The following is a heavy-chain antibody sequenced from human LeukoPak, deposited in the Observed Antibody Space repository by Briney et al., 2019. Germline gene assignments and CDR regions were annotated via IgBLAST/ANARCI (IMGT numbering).Heavy chain of an antibody. CDR2: INPSGGST. CDR3: ARSRTKAGTWGGYLDH. V-gene: IGHV1-46*01. Sequence: GASVKVSCKASGYTFTSHYIHWVRQAPGQGLEWMGIINPSGGSTSYAQKFQGRVTMTRDMSTSTVYMELNSLRSEDTAVYYCARSRTKAGTWGGYLDHWGQGTLVTVSS. J-gene: IGHJ4*02. D-gene: IGHD3-10*01. CDR1: GYTFTSHY.